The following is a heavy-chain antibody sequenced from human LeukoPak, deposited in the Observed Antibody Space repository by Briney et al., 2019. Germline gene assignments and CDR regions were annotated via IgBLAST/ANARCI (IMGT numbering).Heavy chain of an antibody. CDR2: ISSSSSYI. CDR1: GFSFSSYS. Sequence: GGSLRLSCAASGFSFSSYSMNWVRQAPGKGLEWVSSISSSSSYIYYADSVKGRFTISRDNAKNSLYLQMNSLRAEDTAVYYCARVQEFSAFDIWGQGTMVTVSS. CDR3: ARVQEFSAFDI. D-gene: IGHD3-10*01. V-gene: IGHV3-21*01. J-gene: IGHJ3*02.